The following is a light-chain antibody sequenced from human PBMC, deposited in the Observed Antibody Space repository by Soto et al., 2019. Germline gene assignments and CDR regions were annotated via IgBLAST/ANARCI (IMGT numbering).Light chain of an antibody. CDR1: QSVTSTY. V-gene: IGKV3-20*01. CDR2: GAS. Sequence: EIVLTQSPGTLSLSPGERATLSCRASQSVTSTYLGWYQQKPGQAPRLLIYGASSRATGIPDRFSGSGSGTGFTLTISRMEPEDFAVYYCQQYVSSPVTFGGGTKVEIK. J-gene: IGKJ4*01. CDR3: QQYVSSPVT.